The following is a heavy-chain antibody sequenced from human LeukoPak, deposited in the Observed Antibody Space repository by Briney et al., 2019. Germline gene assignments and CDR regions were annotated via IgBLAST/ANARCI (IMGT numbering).Heavy chain of an antibody. V-gene: IGHV1-18*01. Sequence: ASVKASCKASGYTFTSYGISWVRQAPGQGLEWMGWISAYNGNTNYAQKLQGRVTMTTDTSTSTAYMELRSLRSDDTAVYYCASSRSYNYDFWSGYSYYYYGMDVWGQGTTVTVSS. CDR2: ISAYNGNT. J-gene: IGHJ6*02. CDR1: GYTFTSYG. CDR3: ASSRSYNYDFWSGYSYYYYGMDV. D-gene: IGHD3-3*01.